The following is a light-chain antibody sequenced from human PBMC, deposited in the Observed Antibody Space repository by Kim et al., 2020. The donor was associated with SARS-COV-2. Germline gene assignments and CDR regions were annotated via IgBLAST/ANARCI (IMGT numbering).Light chain of an antibody. CDR2: GKN. CDR3: NSRDSSTNHLV. Sequence: ALGQTVRITCQGDSLRSYDASWYQQKAGQATVVVIYGKNNRLSGIPDRLSGSTSGNTASLTITGAQAEDEAVYYCNSRDSSTNHLVFGGGTKVTVL. J-gene: IGLJ2*01. V-gene: IGLV3-19*01. CDR1: SLRSYD.